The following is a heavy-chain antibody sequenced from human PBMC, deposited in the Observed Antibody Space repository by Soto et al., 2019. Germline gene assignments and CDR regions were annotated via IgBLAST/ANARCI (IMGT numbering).Heavy chain of an antibody. CDR3: ARVPGYCSGGSCYSPFFDY. CDR1: GGTFSSYT. Sequence: QVQLVQSGAEVKKPGSSVKVSCKASGGTFSSYTIIWVRQAPGQGLEWMGRIIPILGIANYAQKFQGRVTITADKSTSTAYMELSSLRSEDTAVYYCARVPGYCSGGSCYSPFFDYWGQGTLVTVSS. J-gene: IGHJ4*02. V-gene: IGHV1-69*02. D-gene: IGHD2-15*01. CDR2: IIPILGIA.